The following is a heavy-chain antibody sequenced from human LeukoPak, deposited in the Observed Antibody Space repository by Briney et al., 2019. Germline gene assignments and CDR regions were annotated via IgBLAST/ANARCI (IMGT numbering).Heavy chain of an antibody. D-gene: IGHD4-23*01. Sequence: GGSLRLSCAASGFTFSSYSMNWVRQTPGKGLEWVSYIGTSSSIIYYADSVKGRFTISRDNAKNSLYQQMNSLRDEDTAVYYCARHDYAGNSGDYWGQGTLVTVSS. CDR2: IGTSSSII. J-gene: IGHJ4*02. CDR3: ARHDYAGNSGDY. CDR1: GFTFSSYS. V-gene: IGHV3-48*02.